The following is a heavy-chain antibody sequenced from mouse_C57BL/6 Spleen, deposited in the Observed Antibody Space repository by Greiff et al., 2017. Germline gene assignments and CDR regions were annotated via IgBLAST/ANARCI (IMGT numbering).Heavy chain of an antibody. V-gene: IGHV5-16*01. CDR3: TRETAVVARDY. CDR2: INYDGSST. D-gene: IGHD1-1*01. J-gene: IGHJ2*01. CDR1: GFTFSDYY. Sequence: EVKLVESEGGLVQPGSSMKLSCTASGFTFSDYYMAWVRQVPEKGLEWVANINYDGSSTYYQDSLKSRFIISRDNAKNILYLQMSSLKSEDTATYYCTRETAVVARDYWGQGTTLTVSS.